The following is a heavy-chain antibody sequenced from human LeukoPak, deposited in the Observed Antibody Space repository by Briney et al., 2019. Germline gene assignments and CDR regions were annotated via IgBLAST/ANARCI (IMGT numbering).Heavy chain of an antibody. CDR3: ARAHSSAHPVGYFDY. D-gene: IGHD6-25*01. CDR2: IYYSGST. J-gene: IGHJ4*02. V-gene: IGHV4-59*01. CDR1: GGSISTYY. Sequence: SETLSLTCTVSGGSISTYYWGWIRQPPGKGLEWIGYIYYSGSTNYNPSLKSRVTISVDTSKNQFSLKLSSVTAADTAVYYCARAHSSAHPVGYFDYWGQGTLVTVSS.